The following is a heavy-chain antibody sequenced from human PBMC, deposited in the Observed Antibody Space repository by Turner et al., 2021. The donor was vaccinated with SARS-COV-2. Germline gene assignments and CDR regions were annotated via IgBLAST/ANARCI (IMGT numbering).Heavy chain of an antibody. CDR1: GGSVSSYY. CDR2: IYYSGST. D-gene: IGHD3-22*01. J-gene: IGHJ2*01. CDR3: ARVPTYYYDTSGYWYFDL. V-gene: IGHV4-59*02. Sequence: QVQLQESGPGLVKPSETLSLTCTVSGGSVSSYYWSWIRQPPGKGLEWIGYIYYSGSTNYNPSLKSRVTISVDTSKNQFSLKLSSVTAADTAVYYGARVPTYYYDTSGYWYFDLWGRGTLVTVSS.